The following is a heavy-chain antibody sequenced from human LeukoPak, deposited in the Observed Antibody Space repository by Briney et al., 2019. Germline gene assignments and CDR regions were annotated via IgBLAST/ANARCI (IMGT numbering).Heavy chain of an antibody. J-gene: IGHJ5*02. D-gene: IGHD2-2*01. CDR3: AKEVVPTTKAFDP. V-gene: IGHV3-23*01. CDR1: GDSFSISA. Sequence: GGSLRLSCAASGDSFSISATCWVRHAPGKGLEWVSSISGTGAHTYHAVSVKVRFTISRDNSKNTLYLQMNTLRAEDTAVYYCAKEVVPTTKAFDPWGQGTLVTVSS. CDR2: ISGTGAHT.